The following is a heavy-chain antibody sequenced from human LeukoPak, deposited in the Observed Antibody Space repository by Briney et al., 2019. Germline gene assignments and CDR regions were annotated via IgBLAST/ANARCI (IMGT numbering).Heavy chain of an antibody. J-gene: IGHJ4*02. CDR2: IRSKAYGGTT. CDR1: GFTFGDYA. Sequence: GGSLRLSCTASGFTFGDYAMSWVRQAPGKGLEWVGFIRSKAYGGTTEYAASVKGRFTISRDDSKSIAYLQMNSLKTEDTAVYYCTKEGSTSYYFDYWGQGTLVTVSS. D-gene: IGHD2-2*01. CDR3: TKEGSTSYYFDY. V-gene: IGHV3-49*04.